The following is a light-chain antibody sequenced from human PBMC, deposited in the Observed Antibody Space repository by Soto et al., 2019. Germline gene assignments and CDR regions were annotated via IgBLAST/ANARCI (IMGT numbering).Light chain of an antibody. CDR3: SSDTSSSAVV. Sequence: QSALTQPASVSGSPGQSITISCTGTSSDVGGYNYVSWYQQHPGTAPNLMIYDVRHRPSGFSHRFSGSKSGNTASLTSSGLQAEDEDYYYCSSDTSSSAVVFGGGTKLTVL. J-gene: IGLJ2*01. CDR1: SSDVGGYNY. V-gene: IGLV2-14*01. CDR2: DVR.